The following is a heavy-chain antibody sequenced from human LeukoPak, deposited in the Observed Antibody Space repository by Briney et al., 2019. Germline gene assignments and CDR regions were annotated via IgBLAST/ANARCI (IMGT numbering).Heavy chain of an antibody. CDR3: ARERVSVVPADKGVDY. Sequence: GGSLRLSCAASGFTFSSYAMNWVRRAPGKGLEWVSGNSGGGGSPYHADSVKGRFTISRDNSKNTLYLQMNSLRAEDTAVYYCARERVSVVPADKGVDYWGQGTLVTVSS. J-gene: IGHJ4*02. V-gene: IGHV3-23*01. CDR1: GFTFSSYA. D-gene: IGHD2-2*01. CDR2: NSGGGGSP.